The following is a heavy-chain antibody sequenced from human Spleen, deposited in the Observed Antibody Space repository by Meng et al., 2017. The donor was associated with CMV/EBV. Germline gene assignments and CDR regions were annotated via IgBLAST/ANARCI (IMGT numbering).Heavy chain of an antibody. CDR3: ARDLTSFSGFWSGRPFYLDY. CDR1: GYTFTNYG. J-gene: IGHJ4*02. D-gene: IGHD3-3*01. V-gene: IGHV1-2*02. Sequence: ASVKVSCKASGYTFTNYGISWVRQAPGQGLEWMGWINPNSGGTNYAQKFQGRVTMTRGTSISTAYMELSRLRSDDTAVYFCARDLTSFSGFWSGRPFYLDYWGQGALVTVSS. CDR2: INPNSGGT.